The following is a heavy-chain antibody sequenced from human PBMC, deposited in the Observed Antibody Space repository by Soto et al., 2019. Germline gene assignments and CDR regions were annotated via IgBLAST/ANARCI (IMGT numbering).Heavy chain of an antibody. Sequence: GGSLRLSCAASGFTFSSYAMHWVRQAPGKGLEWVAVISYDGSNKYYADSVKGRFTISRDNSKNTLYLQMNSLRAEDTAVYYCARGRVRANWFDPWGQGTLVTVSS. D-gene: IGHD3-10*01. V-gene: IGHV3-30-3*01. J-gene: IGHJ5*02. CDR1: GFTFSSYA. CDR3: ARGRVRANWFDP. CDR2: ISYDGSNK.